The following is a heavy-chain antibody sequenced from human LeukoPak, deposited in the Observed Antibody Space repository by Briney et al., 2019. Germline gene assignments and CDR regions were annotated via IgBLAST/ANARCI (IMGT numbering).Heavy chain of an antibody. J-gene: IGHJ4*02. CDR1: GFAFSDYY. Sequence: GGSLRLSCAASGFAFSDYYMSWIRQAPGKGLEWVSYISSSSSYTNYADSVKGRFTISRDNAKNSLYLQMNSLRAEDTAVHYCAREPLAAAGRLVDYWGQGTLVTVSS. CDR3: AREPLAAAGRLVDY. D-gene: IGHD6-13*01. CDR2: ISSSSSYT. V-gene: IGHV3-11*06.